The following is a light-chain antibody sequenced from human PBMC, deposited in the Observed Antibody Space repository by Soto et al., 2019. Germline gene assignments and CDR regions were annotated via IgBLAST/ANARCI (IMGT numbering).Light chain of an antibody. Sequence: EIQVTQSPSSLSASVGDTVPITCRTSQTISNYLNWYQHTPGKAPKRLIYSTFNLESGGPSRFSGGGSETEFTLTITGLQPEDFSSYYCQQTYSAQWTFGQGTKLEI. CDR2: STF. J-gene: IGKJ1*01. CDR3: QQTYSAQWT. CDR1: QTISNY. V-gene: IGKV1-39*01.